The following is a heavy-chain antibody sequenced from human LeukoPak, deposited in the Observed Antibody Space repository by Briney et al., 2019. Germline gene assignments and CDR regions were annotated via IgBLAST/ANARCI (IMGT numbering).Heavy chain of an antibody. CDR1: GYSISSGYY. Sequence: SETLSLTCTVSGYSISSGYYWGWIRQPPGKGLEWIGSIYHSGSTYYNPSLKSRVTISVDTSKNQFSLKLSSVTAADTAVYYCARGATGDGYNYIAWGQGTLVTVSS. V-gene: IGHV4-38-2*02. D-gene: IGHD5-24*01. J-gene: IGHJ5*02. CDR2: IYHSGST. CDR3: ARGATGDGYNYIA.